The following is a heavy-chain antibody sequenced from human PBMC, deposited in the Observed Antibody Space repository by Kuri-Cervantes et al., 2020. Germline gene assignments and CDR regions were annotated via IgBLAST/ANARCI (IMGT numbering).Heavy chain of an antibody. V-gene: IGHV3-73*01. CDR3: LSLYFDLPPWFGY. CDR1: GFTFSSYA. D-gene: IGHD3-9*01. CDR2: IRSKANSYAT. Sequence: GESLKISCAASGFTFSSYAMHWVRQASGKGLEWVGRIRSKANSYATTYAASVKGRFTISRDDSKSTAYLQMNSLKTEDTAVYYCLSLYFDLPPWFGYWGQGTLVTVSS. J-gene: IGHJ4*02.